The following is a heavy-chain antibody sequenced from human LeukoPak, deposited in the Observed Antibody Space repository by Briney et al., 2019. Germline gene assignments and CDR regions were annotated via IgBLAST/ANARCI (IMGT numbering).Heavy chain of an antibody. D-gene: IGHD6-19*01. CDR1: GYSISSGYY. V-gene: IGHV4-38-2*01. CDR3: ARGSSGLYYFDY. J-gene: IGHJ4*02. Sequence: SETLSLTCAVSGYSISSGYYWGWIRQPPGQGLERIGSIYHSGGTYYNPSLKSRVTISVDTSKNQFSLKLSSVTAADTAVYYCARGSSGLYYFDYWGQGTLVTVSP. CDR2: IYHSGGT.